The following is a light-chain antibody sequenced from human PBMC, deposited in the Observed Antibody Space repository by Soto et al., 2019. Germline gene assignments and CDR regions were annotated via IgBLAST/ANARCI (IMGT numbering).Light chain of an antibody. CDR2: GAS. V-gene: IGKV3-20*01. CDR3: QHYGRSPIT. Sequence: EIVLTQSPATLSLSPGERATLSCRASQSVNSRLAWYQHKPGQAPRLLISGASSRATGIPDRFSGSGSATDFTLTISRLEPEDFALYYCQHYGRSPITLGQGTRLEIK. CDR1: QSVNSR. J-gene: IGKJ5*01.